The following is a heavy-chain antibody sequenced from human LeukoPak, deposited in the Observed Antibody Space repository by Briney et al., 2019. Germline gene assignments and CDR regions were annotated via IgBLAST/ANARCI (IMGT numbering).Heavy chain of an antibody. V-gene: IGHV3-74*01. CDR2: ITSDGSST. D-gene: IGHD3-22*01. J-gene: IGHJ4*02. Sequence: QTGGSLRLSCAASGFTFSSYWMHWVRQAPGKGLVWVSRITSDGSSTSYADSVKGRFTISRDNAKNTLYLQMNSLRAEDTAVYYCARIPSDYYDSSAAPYFDYWGQGTLVTVSS. CDR1: GFTFSSYW. CDR3: ARIPSDYYDSSAAPYFDY.